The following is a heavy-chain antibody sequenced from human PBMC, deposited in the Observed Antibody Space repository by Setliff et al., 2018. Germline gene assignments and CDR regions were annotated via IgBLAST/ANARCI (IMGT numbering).Heavy chain of an antibody. CDR3: ARDGGGDSDAFDI. Sequence: GASVKVSCKDSGYTFSTYGISWVRQAPGQGLEWMGWISAYNGNTNYAQRFQGRVTMTSDTSISTAYMELGRLRSDDTAVYFCARDGGGDSDAFDIWGQGTMVTVSS. J-gene: IGHJ3*02. D-gene: IGHD3-16*01. V-gene: IGHV1-18*01. CDR2: ISAYNGNT. CDR1: GYTFSTYG.